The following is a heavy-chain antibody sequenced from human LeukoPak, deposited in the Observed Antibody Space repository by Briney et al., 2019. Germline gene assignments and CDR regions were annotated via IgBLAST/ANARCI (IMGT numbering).Heavy chain of an antibody. D-gene: IGHD6-19*01. J-gene: IGHJ4*02. V-gene: IGHV3-21*01. CDR3: ARDLGSGWQHFDY. CDR1: GFTFSSYS. CDR2: ISSSSSYI. Sequence: PGGSLRLSCAAFGFTFSSYSMNWVRQAPGKGLEWVSSISSSSSYIYYADSVKGRFTISRDNAKNSLYLQMNSLRAEDTAVYYCARDLGSGWQHFDYWGQGTLVTVSS.